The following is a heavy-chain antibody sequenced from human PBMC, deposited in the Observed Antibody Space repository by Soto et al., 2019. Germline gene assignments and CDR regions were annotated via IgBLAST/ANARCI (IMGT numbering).Heavy chain of an antibody. D-gene: IGHD4-17*01. CDR3: ARKSYGDYGEFDY. J-gene: IGHJ4*02. Sequence: QVQLQESGPGLVKPSGTLSLTCAVSGGSISSSNWWNWIRQPPGKGLEWIGEIYHSGSTNYNPSLKSRVTISVDRSKNQFSLKLSSVTAADTAVYYCARKSYGDYGEFDYWGQGTLVTVSS. CDR1: GGSISSSNW. V-gene: IGHV4-4*02. CDR2: IYHSGST.